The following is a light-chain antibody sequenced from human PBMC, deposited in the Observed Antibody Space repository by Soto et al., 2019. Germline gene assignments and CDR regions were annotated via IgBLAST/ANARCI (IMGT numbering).Light chain of an antibody. V-gene: IGKV1-5*03. Sequence: DIQITHSPSTLSSSVLDIFTITCLASQSISSWLAWYQQKPGKAPKLLIYKASSLESGVPSRFSGSGSGTEFTLTISSLQPDDFATYYCQHYNSYSEAFGQGTKVDIK. CDR3: QHYNSYSEA. CDR1: QSISSW. CDR2: KAS. J-gene: IGKJ1*01.